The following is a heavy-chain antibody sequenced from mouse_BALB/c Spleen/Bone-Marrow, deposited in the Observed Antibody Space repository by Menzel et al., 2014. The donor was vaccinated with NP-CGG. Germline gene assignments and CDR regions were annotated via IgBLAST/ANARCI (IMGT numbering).Heavy chain of an antibody. CDR3: AKNSYDIYYYAMDY. CDR2: IWRGGST. Sequence: QVQLKESGPGLVQPSQSLSITCTVSGFSLSSYGVHWVRRSPGKGLEWLGVIWRGGSTDYNAAFMSRLSITKDNSKSQVFFKMNSLQADDTAIYYCAKNSYDIYYYAMDYWGQGTSVTVSS. CDR1: GFSLSSYG. V-gene: IGHV2-5*01. D-gene: IGHD2-3*01. J-gene: IGHJ4*01.